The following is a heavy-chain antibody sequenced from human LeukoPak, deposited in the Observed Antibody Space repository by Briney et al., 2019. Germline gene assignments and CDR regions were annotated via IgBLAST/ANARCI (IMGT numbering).Heavy chain of an antibody. D-gene: IGHD2-15*01. Sequence: GASVKVSCKASGYTLTGYYMHWVRQAPGQGLEWMGWINPNSGGTNYAQKFQGRVTMTRDTSISTAYMELSRLRSDDTAVYYCARDAAGMFVVVVAADFDYWGQGTLVTVSS. CDR3: ARDAAGMFVVVVAADFDY. V-gene: IGHV1-2*02. CDR2: INPNSGGT. CDR1: GYTLTGYY. J-gene: IGHJ4*02.